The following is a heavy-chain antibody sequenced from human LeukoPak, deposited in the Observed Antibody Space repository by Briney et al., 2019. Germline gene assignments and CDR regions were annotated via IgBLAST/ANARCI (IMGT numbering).Heavy chain of an antibody. CDR1: GFTFNNYA. V-gene: IGHV3-23*01. D-gene: IGHD1-1*01. CDR3: AKSPGQIQLDYFDY. Sequence: GGSLRLSCAASGFTFNNYAMSWVRQAPGMGLEWVSTISGSGVTTYYADSVRGRFTISRDNSKTTLYLQLDSLRHEDMAIYYCAKSPGQIQLDYFDYWGQGTLVTVSS. J-gene: IGHJ4*02. CDR2: ISGSGVTT.